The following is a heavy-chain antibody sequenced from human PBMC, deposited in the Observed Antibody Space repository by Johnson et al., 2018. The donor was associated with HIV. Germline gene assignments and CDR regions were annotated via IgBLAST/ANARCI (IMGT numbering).Heavy chain of an antibody. V-gene: IGHV3-7*03. CDR2: IKQDGSEK. J-gene: IGHJ3*02. CDR3: AGYSSSWYDAFDI. D-gene: IGHD6-13*01. CDR1: GFTFDDYA. Sequence: VQLVESGGGLVQPGRSLRLSCAASGFTFDDYAMHWVRQAPGKGLEWVANIKQDGSEKYYVDSVKGRFTISRDNAKNSLYLQMNSLRAEDTALYYCAGYSSSWYDAFDIWGQGTMVTVSS.